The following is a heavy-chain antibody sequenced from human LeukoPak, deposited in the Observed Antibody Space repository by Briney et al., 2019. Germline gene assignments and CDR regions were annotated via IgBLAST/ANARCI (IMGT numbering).Heavy chain of an antibody. J-gene: IGHJ3*02. D-gene: IGHD5-12*01. Sequence: PSETLSLTCAVSGYSISSGYYCGWIRQPPGKGLEWIGTIYHSGSTYYNPSLKSRVTISIDTSKNQFSLKLSSVTAADTAVYYCARTMDTVATAYAFDIWGQGTMVTVSS. CDR1: GYSISSGYY. CDR2: IYHSGST. CDR3: ARTMDTVATAYAFDI. V-gene: IGHV4-38-2*01.